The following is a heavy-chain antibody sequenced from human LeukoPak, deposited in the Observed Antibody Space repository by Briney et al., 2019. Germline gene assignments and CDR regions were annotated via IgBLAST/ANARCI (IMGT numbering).Heavy chain of an antibody. CDR1: GYTFTGYY. J-gene: IGHJ4*02. D-gene: IGHD2-2*01. Sequence: ASVKVSCKASGYTFTGYYMHWVRQAPGQGLEWMGWINPNSGGTNYAQKFQGRVTMTRDTSISTAYMELSSLRSEDTAVYYCARGCSTTSCYDYWGQGTLVTVSS. CDR2: INPNSGGT. V-gene: IGHV1-2*02. CDR3: ARGCSTTSCYDY.